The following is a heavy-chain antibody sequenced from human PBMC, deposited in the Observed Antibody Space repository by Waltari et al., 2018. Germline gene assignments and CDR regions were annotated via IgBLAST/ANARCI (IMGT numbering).Heavy chain of an antibody. CDR1: GFNFQNYS. CDR2: VSSRTTYK. J-gene: IGHJ4*02. V-gene: IGHV3-21*01. D-gene: IGHD3-3*01. CDR3: ARGILRSSEWLLMDYCEY. Sequence: EVQLEESGGGLVKPGGSLRLSLAASGFNFQNYSIPWVPHAPGKGLEWVSSVSSRTTYKYYADSVKGRFTISRDNAKNSLYLQMNSLRAEDTAVYYCARGILRSSEWLLMDYCEYWGQGALVTVSS.